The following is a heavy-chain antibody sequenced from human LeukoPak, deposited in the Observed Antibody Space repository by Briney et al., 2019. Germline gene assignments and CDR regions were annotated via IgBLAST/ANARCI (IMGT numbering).Heavy chain of an antibody. V-gene: IGHV4-34*01. CDR3: ARLRITMVRGVIKYYYYYMDV. D-gene: IGHD3-10*01. CDR1: GGSFSGYY. Sequence: PSETLSLTCAVYGGSFSGYYWSWIRQPPGKGLEWIGEINHSGSTNYNPSLKSRVTISVDTSKNQFSLKLSSVTAADTAVYYCARLRITMVRGVIKYYYYYMDVWGKGTTVTISS. CDR2: INHSGST. J-gene: IGHJ6*03.